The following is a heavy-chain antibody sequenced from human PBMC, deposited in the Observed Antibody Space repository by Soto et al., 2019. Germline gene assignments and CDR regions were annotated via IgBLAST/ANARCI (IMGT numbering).Heavy chain of an antibody. CDR3: ASGRYGDFPYGYGMDV. CDR1: GGTFSSYA. CDR2: IIPIFGTA. D-gene: IGHD4-17*01. Sequence: QVQLVQSGAEVKKPGSSVKVSCKASGGTFSSYAISWVRQAPGQGLEWMGGIIPIFGTANYAQKFQGRVTITADEXTXTAYMELSSLRSEDAAVYYCASGRYGDFPYGYGMDVWCQGTTVTVCS. J-gene: IGHJ6*02. V-gene: IGHV1-69*12.